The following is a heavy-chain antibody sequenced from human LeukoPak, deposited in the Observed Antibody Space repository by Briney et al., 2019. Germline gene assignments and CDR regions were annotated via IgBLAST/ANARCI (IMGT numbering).Heavy chain of an antibody. CDR1: GGSISSSSYY. D-gene: IGHD3-9*01. Sequence: PSETLSLTCTVSGGSISSSSYYWGWIRQPPGKGLEWIGSIYYSGSTYYNPSLKSRVTISVDTSKNQFSLKLSSVTAADTAVYYCARAGNYESLTYWTYYFAYWGQGALVSVSS. CDR2: IYYSGST. J-gene: IGHJ4*02. CDR3: ARAGNYESLTYWTYYFAY. V-gene: IGHV4-39*01.